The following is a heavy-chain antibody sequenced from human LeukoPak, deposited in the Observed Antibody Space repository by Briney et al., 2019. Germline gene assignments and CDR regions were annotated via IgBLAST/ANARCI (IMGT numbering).Heavy chain of an antibody. CDR3: ARQGQDGSGWFDY. CDR2: IYPGDSDT. D-gene: IGHD6-19*01. CDR1: GYRFTTYW. Sequence: GESLKISCKGSGYRFTTYWIGWVRQMPGRGLEWMGIIYPGDSDTRYSPSFQGQVTISADKSISTAYLQWSSLKASDTAMYYCARQGQDGSGWFDYWGPGTLVTVSS. J-gene: IGHJ4*02. V-gene: IGHV5-51*01.